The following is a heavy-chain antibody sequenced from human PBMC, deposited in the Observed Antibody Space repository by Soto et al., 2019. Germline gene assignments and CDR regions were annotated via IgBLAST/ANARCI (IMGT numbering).Heavy chain of an antibody. CDR2: ISSRGGGT. V-gene: IGHV3-23*01. D-gene: IGHD3-22*01. CDR1: GFTFSSYA. CDR3: AKVRARSGELARYDP. Sequence: EVQLLESGGDLVQPGGSMRLSCADSGFTFSSYAMSWVRQAPGKGLEWVSSISSRGGGTYYADSVKGRFTISRDNSKNPLYLQMNSRRVEDTAVYYCAKVRARSGELARYDPWGQGTLVTVSS. J-gene: IGHJ5*02.